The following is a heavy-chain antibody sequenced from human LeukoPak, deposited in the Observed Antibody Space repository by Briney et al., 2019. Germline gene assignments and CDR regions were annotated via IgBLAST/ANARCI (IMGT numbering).Heavy chain of an antibody. V-gene: IGHV2-5*02. CDR2: IYWDDDK. D-gene: IGHD6-19*01. CDR1: GFSLNNNGEG. CDR3: AHRKSESGGWYRSGWDYFDN. Sequence: SGPTLVNPTQTLTLTCTFSGFSLNNNGEGVGWIRQSPGKALEWLALIYWDDDKRYSPPLKSRLTITKDTSKNHVVLTLTNMDPVDSATYFCAHRKSESGGWYRSGWDYFDNWGQGTLVTVSS. J-gene: IGHJ4*02.